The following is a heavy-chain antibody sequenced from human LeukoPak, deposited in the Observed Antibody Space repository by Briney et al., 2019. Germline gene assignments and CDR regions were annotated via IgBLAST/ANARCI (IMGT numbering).Heavy chain of an antibody. D-gene: IGHD2/OR15-2a*01. Sequence: PSETLSLTCTVSGDSISRYYWSWIRQSPGKGLQWIGYFYFSGSTNYNPSLKGRVIISVDRSKNQVSLNLSSVTAADTAVYYCARTPQYSAANVWGQGTLVIVSS. V-gene: IGHV4-59*01. J-gene: IGHJ4*02. CDR2: FYFSGST. CDR1: GDSISRYY. CDR3: ARTPQYSAANV.